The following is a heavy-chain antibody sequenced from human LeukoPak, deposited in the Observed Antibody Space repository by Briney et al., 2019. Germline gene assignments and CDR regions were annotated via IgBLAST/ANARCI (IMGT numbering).Heavy chain of an antibody. CDR1: GFTFSSYA. CDR3: AEDSGYVRYYFDY. D-gene: IGHD5-12*01. V-gene: IGHV3-23*01. J-gene: IGHJ4*02. Sequence: GGSLRLSCAASGFTFSSYAMSWVRQAPGKGLEWVSAISGSGGSTYYADSVKGRFTISRDNSKNTLYLQMNSLRAEDTAVYYCAEDSGYVRYYFDYWGQGTLVTVSS. CDR2: ISGSGGST.